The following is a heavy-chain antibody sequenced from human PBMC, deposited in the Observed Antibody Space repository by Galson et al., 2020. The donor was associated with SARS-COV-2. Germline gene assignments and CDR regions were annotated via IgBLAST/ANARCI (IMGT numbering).Heavy chain of an antibody. V-gene: IGHV5-10-1*01. D-gene: IGHD3-10*01. CDR3: ARTYYYGSGSIFFDY. J-gene: IGHJ4*02. Sequence: GESLKISCKGSGYSFTSYWISWVRQMPGKGLEWMGRIDPSDSYTNYSPSFQGHVTISADKSISTAYLQWSSLKASDTAMYYCARTYYYGSGSIFFDYWGQGTLVTVSS. CDR1: GYSFTSYW. CDR2: IDPSDSYT.